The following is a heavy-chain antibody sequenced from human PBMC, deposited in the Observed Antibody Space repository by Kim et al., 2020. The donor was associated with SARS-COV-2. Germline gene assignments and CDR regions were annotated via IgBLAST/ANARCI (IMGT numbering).Heavy chain of an antibody. J-gene: IGHJ3*02. V-gene: IGHV4-59*01. CDR3: ARGRVLEWSREAFDI. CDR1: GGSINNYY. CDR2: ISYSGST. Sequence: SETLSLTCTVSGGSINNYYWSWIRQPPGKGLEWIGYISYSGSTKYNPSLESRVTISVDTSKNQFSLSLSSVTAADTAVFYCARGRVLEWSREAFDIWGQGTMVTVSS. D-gene: IGHD3-3*02.